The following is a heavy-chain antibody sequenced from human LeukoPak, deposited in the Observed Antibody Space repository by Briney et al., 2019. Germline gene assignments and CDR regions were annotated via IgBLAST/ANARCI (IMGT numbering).Heavy chain of an antibody. CDR2: IRYDGSNK. CDR1: GFTFSSYG. V-gene: IGHV3-30*02. Sequence: GGSLRLSCAASGFTFSSYGMHWVRQAPGKGLEWVAFIRYDGSNKYYADSVKGRFTISRDNSKNTLYLQMNSLRAEDTAVYYCATVPLGYCSSTSCSAPFDYWGQGTLVTVSS. J-gene: IGHJ4*02. D-gene: IGHD2-2*01. CDR3: ATVPLGYCSSTSCSAPFDY.